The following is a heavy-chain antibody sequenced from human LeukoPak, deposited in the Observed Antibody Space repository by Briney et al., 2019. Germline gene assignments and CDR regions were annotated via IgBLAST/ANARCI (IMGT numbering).Heavy chain of an antibody. J-gene: IGHJ6*03. CDR1: GGTFSSYA. CDR2: IIPIFGTA. CDR3: ARVPRSTEIDYYYYMDV. D-gene: IGHD4-11*01. Sequence: ASVKVSCKASGGTFSSYAISWVRQAPGQELEWMGGIIPIFGTANYAQKFQGRVTITTDESTSTAYMELSSLRSEDTAVYYCARVPRSTEIDYYYYMDVWGKGTTVTVSS. V-gene: IGHV1-69*05.